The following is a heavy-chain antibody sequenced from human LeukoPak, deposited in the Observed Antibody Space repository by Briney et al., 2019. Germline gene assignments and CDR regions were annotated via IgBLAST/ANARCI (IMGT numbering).Heavy chain of an antibody. J-gene: IGHJ4*02. CDR3: AREGSYGDWGQGFDY. D-gene: IGHD4-17*01. Sequence: GGSLRLSCAASGFTFSSYWMSWVRQAPGKGLEWVANIKQDGSEKYYVDSVKGRFAISRDNAKNSLYLQMNSLRAEDTAVYYCAREGSYGDWGQGFDYWGQGTLVTVSS. CDR2: IKQDGSEK. CDR1: GFTFSSYW. V-gene: IGHV3-7*01.